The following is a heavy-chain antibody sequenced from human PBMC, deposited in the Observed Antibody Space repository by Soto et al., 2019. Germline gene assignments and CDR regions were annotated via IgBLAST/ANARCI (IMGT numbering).Heavy chain of an antibody. D-gene: IGHD6-13*01. J-gene: IGHJ5*02. CDR3: AHRRQQLGPNNWFDP. CDR1: GFSLSASGVG. V-gene: IGHV2-5*02. Sequence: SGPTLVNPTQTLTLTCTFSGFSLSASGVGVGWIRQPPGKALEWLALIYWDDDKRYSPSLKSRLTITKDTSKNQVVLTMTKMDPVDTATYYCAHRRQQLGPNNWFDPWGQGTLVTVSS. CDR2: IYWDDDK.